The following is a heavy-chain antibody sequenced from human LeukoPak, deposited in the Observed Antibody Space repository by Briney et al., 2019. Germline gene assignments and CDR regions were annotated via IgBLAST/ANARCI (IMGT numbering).Heavy chain of an antibody. CDR2: IYHSGST. CDR3: AREGQVRWFDP. D-gene: IGHD3-10*01. Sequence: SETLSLTCTVSGYSISSGYYWGWIRQPPGKGLEWIGSIYHSGSTYYNPSLKSRVTISVDTSKNQFSLKLSSVTAADTAVYYCAREGQVRWFDPWGQGTLVTVSS. CDR1: GYSISSGYY. V-gene: IGHV4-38-2*02. J-gene: IGHJ5*02.